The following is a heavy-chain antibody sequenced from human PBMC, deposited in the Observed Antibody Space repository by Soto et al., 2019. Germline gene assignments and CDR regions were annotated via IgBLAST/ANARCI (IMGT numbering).Heavy chain of an antibody. CDR2: IYHSGTT. CDR1: GGSISSGGYS. D-gene: IGHD2-15*01. J-gene: IGHJ5*02. V-gene: IGHV4-30-2*01. CDR3: ARYCSHPENWFDP. Sequence: QLQLQESGSGLVKPSQTLSLTCAVSGGSISSGGYSWSWIRQPPGKGLEWIGYIYHSGTTYYNPSLKSRVTISVDRSKNQFSLKLSSVTAADTAVYYCARYCSHPENWFDPWGQGTLVTVSS.